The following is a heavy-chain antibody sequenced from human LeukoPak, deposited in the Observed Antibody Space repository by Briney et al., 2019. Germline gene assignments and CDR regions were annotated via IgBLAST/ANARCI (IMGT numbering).Heavy chain of an antibody. CDR1: GYTFTGYY. Sequence: ASVKVSCKASGYTFTGYYMHWVRQAPGQGLEWMGWINPNSGGTNYAQKFQGRVTMTRDTSISTAYMELSRLRSGDTAVYYCARTRGQSDDILTGRAFDIWGQGTMVTVSS. J-gene: IGHJ3*02. V-gene: IGHV1-2*02. CDR2: INPNSGGT. D-gene: IGHD3-9*01. CDR3: ARTRGQSDDILTGRAFDI.